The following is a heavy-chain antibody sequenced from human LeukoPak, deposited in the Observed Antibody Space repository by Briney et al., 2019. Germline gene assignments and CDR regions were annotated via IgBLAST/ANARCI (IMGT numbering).Heavy chain of an antibody. V-gene: IGHV4-4*07. D-gene: IGHD3-22*01. CDR1: GGSISSYY. J-gene: IGHJ4*02. CDR3: AGKYYYDSSGYFYADY. Sequence: PSETLSLTCTVSGGSISSYYWSWIRQPAGKGLEWIGRIYTSGSTNYNPSLKSRVTISVDTSKNQFSLKLSSMTAADTAVYYCAGKYYYDSSGYFYADYWGQGTLATVSS. CDR2: IYTSGST.